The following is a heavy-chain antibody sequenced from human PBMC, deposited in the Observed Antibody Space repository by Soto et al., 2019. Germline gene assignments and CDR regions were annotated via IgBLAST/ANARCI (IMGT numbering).Heavy chain of an antibody. CDR1: GFTFSGSA. CDR2: IRSKANSYAT. D-gene: IGHD5-12*01. CDR3: TRLVGVATLFDY. V-gene: IGHV3-73*01. J-gene: IGHJ4*02. Sequence: GGSLRLSCAASGFTFSGSAMHWVRQASGKGLEWVGRIRSKANSYATAYAASVKGRFTISRDDSKNTAYLQMNSLKTEDTAVYYCTRLVGVATLFDYWGQGTLVTVSS.